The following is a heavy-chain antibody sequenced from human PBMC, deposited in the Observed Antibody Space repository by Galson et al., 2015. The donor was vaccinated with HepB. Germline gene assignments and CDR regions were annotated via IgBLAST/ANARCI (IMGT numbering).Heavy chain of an antibody. CDR2: ISYDGSNK. Sequence: SLRLSCAASGFTFSSYGMHWVRQAPGKGLEWVAVISYDGSNKYYADSVKGRFTISRDNSKNTLYLQMNSLRAEDTAVYYCAKPSITIFGVVISYCYYGMDVWGQGTTVTVSS. CDR1: GFTFSSYG. D-gene: IGHD3-3*01. V-gene: IGHV3-30*18. J-gene: IGHJ6*02. CDR3: AKPSITIFGVVISYCYYGMDV.